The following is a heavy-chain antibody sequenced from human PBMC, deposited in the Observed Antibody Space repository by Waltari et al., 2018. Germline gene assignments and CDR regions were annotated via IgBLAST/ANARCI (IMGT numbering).Heavy chain of an antibody. Sequence: EVQLVESGGGLVQPGGSLRLSCAASGFHFSSYSMTWVRQAPGKGLEWVANIKEDGTEKKYVDSVKGRFTISRDNAKNSLYLEMNSLRVEDTAVYYCARGRYVPGPWGQGTLVTVSS. CDR2: IKEDGTEK. CDR1: GFHFSSYS. D-gene: IGHD3-10*02. CDR3: ARGRYVPGP. J-gene: IGHJ5*02. V-gene: IGHV3-7*03.